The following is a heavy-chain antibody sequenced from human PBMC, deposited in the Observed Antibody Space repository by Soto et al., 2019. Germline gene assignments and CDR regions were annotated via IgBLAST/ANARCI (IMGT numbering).Heavy chain of an antibody. CDR1: GYTFTSYA. Sequence: QVQLVQSGAEVKKPGASVKVSCKASGYTFTSYAMHWVRQAPGQRLEWMGWINAGNGNTKYSQKFQGRVTITRDTSASTAYMELSSLRSEDTAVYYCASAFSFSRDIVVVPAAMWGGMDVWGQGTTVTVSS. D-gene: IGHD2-2*01. CDR3: ASAFSFSRDIVVVPAAMWGGMDV. CDR2: INAGNGNT. V-gene: IGHV1-3*01. J-gene: IGHJ6*02.